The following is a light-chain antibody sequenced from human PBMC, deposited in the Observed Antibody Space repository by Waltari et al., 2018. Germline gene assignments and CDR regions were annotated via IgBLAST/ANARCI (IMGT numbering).Light chain of an antibody. V-gene: IGLV1-44*01. Sequence: QSVLPQPPSASGTPGQRVTISCSGSSSNIGRNTVNWYPQLPGTAPKLLIYSNNPRPSGVPDRFSGSKSGTSASLAISGLQSEDEADYYCAAWDDSLNGPVVFGGGTKLTVL. CDR2: SNN. CDR1: SSNIGRNT. CDR3: AAWDDSLNGPVV. J-gene: IGLJ2*01.